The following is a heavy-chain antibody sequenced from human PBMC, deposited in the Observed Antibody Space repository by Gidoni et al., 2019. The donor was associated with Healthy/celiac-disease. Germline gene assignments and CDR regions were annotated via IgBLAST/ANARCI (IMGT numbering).Heavy chain of an antibody. D-gene: IGHD2-15*01. CDR3: ARDGGAY. Sequence: QVQLLESGGGLVQPGSSIKLHCSASGFTFSSYAMHWVRQAPGKGLEWVAVISYDGSNKYYAASVKGRFTISRDNSKNTLYLQMNSLRAEDTAVYYCARDGGAYWGQGTLVTVSS. V-gene: IGHV3-30-3*01. CDR1: GFTFSSYA. CDR2: ISYDGSNK. J-gene: IGHJ4*02.